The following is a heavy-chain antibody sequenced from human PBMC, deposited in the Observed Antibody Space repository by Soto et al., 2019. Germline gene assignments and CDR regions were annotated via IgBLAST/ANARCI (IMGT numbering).Heavy chain of an antibody. Sequence: ETLSLTWTISGGSISPHSWTWIRKSPGKGLEWIGYDLHRVRTFYTPSVKSRLTMSLDTSKSQISLRLESVSAADTVVYHRSRILGGYNDYGGWVANWSQGYRVT. CDR2: DLHRVRT. CDR1: GGSISPHS. CDR3: SRILGGYNDYGGWVAN. V-gene: IGHV4-59*11. D-gene: IGHD3-16*01. J-gene: IGHJ4*02.